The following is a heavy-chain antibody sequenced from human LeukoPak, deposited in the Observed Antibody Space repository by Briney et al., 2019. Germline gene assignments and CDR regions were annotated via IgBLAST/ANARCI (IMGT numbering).Heavy chain of an antibody. D-gene: IGHD5-12*01. CDR1: GAFTSSTSYY. CDR3: ARGDSGYDWDWFDP. V-gene: IGHV4-39*07. J-gene: IGHJ5*02. CDR2: IFYSGST. Sequence: PSETLSLTCTVSGAFTSSTSYYWGWIRQPPGKELEWLGSIFYSGSTYYNPSLKSRVTISVDTSKNQFSLKLSSVTAADTAVYYCARGDSGYDWDWFDPWGQGTLVTVSS.